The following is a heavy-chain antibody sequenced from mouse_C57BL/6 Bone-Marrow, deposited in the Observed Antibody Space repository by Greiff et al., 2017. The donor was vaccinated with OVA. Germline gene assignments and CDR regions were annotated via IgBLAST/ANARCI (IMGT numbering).Heavy chain of an antibody. CDR1: GYTFTSYW. D-gene: IGHD1-1*01. CDR3: TSERDYYGYAMDY. CDR2: IYPGNSDT. J-gene: IGHJ4*01. V-gene: IGHV1-5*01. Sequence: EVQLQQSGTVLARPGASVKMSCKTSGYTFTSYWMHWVKQRPGQGLEWIGAIYPGNSDTSYNQKFKGKAKLTAVTSASTAYMELSSLTNEDSAVYYCTSERDYYGYAMDYWGQGTSVTVSS.